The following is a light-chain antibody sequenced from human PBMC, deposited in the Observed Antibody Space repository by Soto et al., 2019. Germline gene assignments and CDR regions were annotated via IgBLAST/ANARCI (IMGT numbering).Light chain of an antibody. CDR3: TSYTTSNTVV. J-gene: IGLJ2*01. CDR1: SSDVGGYNY. CDR2: EVS. V-gene: IGLV2-14*01. Sequence: QSVLTQPASVSGSPGQSITISCTGTSSDVGGYNYVSWYQQHPGKAPKLMIYEVSNRPSGVSNRFSGSKSGNTASLTISGLQPEDEADYHCTSYTTSNTVVFGGGTKLTVL.